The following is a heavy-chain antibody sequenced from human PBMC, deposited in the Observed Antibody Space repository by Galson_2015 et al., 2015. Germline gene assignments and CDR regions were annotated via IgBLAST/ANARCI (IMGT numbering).Heavy chain of an antibody. Sequence: SLRLSCAASGFTLSKYWMNWVRQAPGKGLEWVANTNHDGSEKYYADSVKGRFTISRDNAKNSVYLQMTSLRAEDMSIYYCARGTGEAPGIDLWGQGTLVTVSS. V-gene: IGHV3-7*01. CDR1: GFTLSKYW. CDR2: TNHDGSEK. D-gene: IGHD7-27*01. J-gene: IGHJ5*02. CDR3: ARGTGEAPGIDL.